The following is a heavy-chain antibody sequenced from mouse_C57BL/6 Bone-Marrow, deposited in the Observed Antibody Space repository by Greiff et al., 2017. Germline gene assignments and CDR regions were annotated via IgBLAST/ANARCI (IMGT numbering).Heavy chain of an antibody. CDR2: IDPSDSYT. CDR1: GFTFTSYW. CDR3: AREGTVWQLDYAMDY. V-gene: IGHV1-69*01. J-gene: IGHJ4*01. Sequence: QVQLQQPGAELVMPGASVKLSCKASGFTFTSYWMHWVKQRPGQGLEWIGEIDPSDSYTNYNQKFKGKSTLTVDKSSSTAYMQLSSLTSEDSAVYYSAREGTVWQLDYAMDYWGQGTSVTVSS. D-gene: IGHD1-1*01.